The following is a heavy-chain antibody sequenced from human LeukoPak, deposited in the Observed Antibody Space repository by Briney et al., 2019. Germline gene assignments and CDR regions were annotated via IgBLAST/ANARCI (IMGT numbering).Heavy chain of an antibody. CDR1: GFTFRSYW. D-gene: IGHD6-19*01. Sequence: SGGSLRLSCAASGFTFRSYWMHWVRQAPGKGLVWVSRINSDGSSTSYADSAKGRFTISRDNAKNTLYLQMNSLRAEDTAVYYCAREVYSRGWSSFDYWGQGTLVSVSS. J-gene: IGHJ4*02. CDR2: INSDGSST. V-gene: IGHV3-74*01. CDR3: AREVYSRGWSSFDY.